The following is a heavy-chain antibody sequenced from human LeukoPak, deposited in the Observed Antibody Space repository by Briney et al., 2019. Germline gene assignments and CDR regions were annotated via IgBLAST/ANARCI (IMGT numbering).Heavy chain of an antibody. CDR3: ATLHRFCSGGSCYSGYGPVDR. Sequence: ASVKVSCKASGYTLIGYYMHWVRQAPGQGLEWMGRLNPNSGGTNYAQKFQGRVAMTRDTSISTAYLELSGLTSDDTALYYCATLHRFCSGGSCYSGYGPVDRWGQGTLVTVSS. J-gene: IGHJ4*02. CDR1: GYTLIGYY. V-gene: IGHV1-2*06. D-gene: IGHD2-15*01. CDR2: LNPNSGGT.